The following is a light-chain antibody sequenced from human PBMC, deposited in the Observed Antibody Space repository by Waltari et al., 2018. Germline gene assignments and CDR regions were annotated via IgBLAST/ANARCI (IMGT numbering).Light chain of an antibody. V-gene: IGKV3-20*01. J-gene: IGKJ1*01. CDR3: QQYGISPLT. CDR2: GAS. Sequence: EIVLTQSPGTLSLSPGERATLSCRASQSVSSSYLAWYQQKPGQAPRLLIYGASSRHTGIPARFSGSGSVTDFSLTISSLEPEDFAVYYCQQYGISPLTFGQGTKVEIK. CDR1: QSVSSSY.